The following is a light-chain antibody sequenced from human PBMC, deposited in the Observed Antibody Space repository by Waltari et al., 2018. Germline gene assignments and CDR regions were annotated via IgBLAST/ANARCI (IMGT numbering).Light chain of an antibody. Sequence: DIIMTQSPATLSVSPGERVTLPCRASQTVSITFAWYQQKPGQAPRLLIYGASTRATGIPARFSGSGSGTEFALTISSLQSEDFAVYYCQQYSTWPQTFGQGTKVEIK. CDR2: GAS. V-gene: IGKV3-15*01. CDR1: QTVSIT. J-gene: IGKJ1*01. CDR3: QQYSTWPQT.